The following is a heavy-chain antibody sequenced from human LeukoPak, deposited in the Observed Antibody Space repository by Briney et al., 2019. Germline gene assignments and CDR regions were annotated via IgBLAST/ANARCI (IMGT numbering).Heavy chain of an antibody. CDR3: ARDLVVGATTPYDY. J-gene: IGHJ4*02. CDR1: GFTFSSYS. CDR2: ISSSSSYI. V-gene: IGHV3-21*01. D-gene: IGHD2-15*01. Sequence: PGGSLRLSCAASGFTFSSYSMNWVRQAPGKGLEWVSSISSSSSYIYYADSVKGRFTISRDNAKNSLYLQMNSLRAEDTAVYYCARDLVVGATTPYDYWGQGTLVTVSS.